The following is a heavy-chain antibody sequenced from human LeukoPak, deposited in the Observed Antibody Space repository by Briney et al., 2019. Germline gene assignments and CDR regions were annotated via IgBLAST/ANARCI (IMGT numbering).Heavy chain of an antibody. Sequence: RASVKVSCKASGYTFTSYGISWVRQAPGQGLEWMGWISAYNGNTNYAQKLQGRVTMTTDTSTSTAYMELRSLRSDDTAVYYCAREGLSYYGSGRRPFDYWGQGTLVTVSS. CDR1: GYTFTSYG. D-gene: IGHD3-10*01. CDR2: ISAYNGNT. J-gene: IGHJ4*02. V-gene: IGHV1-18*01. CDR3: AREGLSYYGSGRRPFDY.